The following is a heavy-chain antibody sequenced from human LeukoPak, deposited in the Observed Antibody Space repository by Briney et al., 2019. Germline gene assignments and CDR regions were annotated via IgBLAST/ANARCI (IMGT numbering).Heavy chain of an antibody. CDR3: ARVDYGGNSGPLEYYYYYYYMDV. CDR1: GFTFSSYE. D-gene: IGHD4-23*01. J-gene: IGHJ6*03. CDR2: ISSSGSTI. V-gene: IGHV3-48*03. Sequence: GGSLRLSCAASGFTFSSYEMNWVRQAPGKGLEWVSYISSSGSTIYYADSVKGRFTISRDNAKNSLYLQMNSLRAEDTAVYYCARVDYGGNSGPLEYYYYYYYMDVWGKGTTVTVSS.